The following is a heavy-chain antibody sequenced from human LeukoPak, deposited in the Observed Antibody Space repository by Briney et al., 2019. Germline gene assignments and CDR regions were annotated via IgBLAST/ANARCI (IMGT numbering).Heavy chain of an antibody. Sequence: PGRSLRLSCAASGFTFDDYAMNWVRQAPGKGLEWVSSISWNSGRMDYADSVKGRFTISRDNAKNSLYLQMNSLRVEDMALYYCGNDVNYALSGTFDYWGQGTLVTVSS. V-gene: IGHV3-9*03. D-gene: IGHD3-10*01. CDR1: GFTFDDYA. CDR2: ISWNSGRM. CDR3: GNDVNYALSGTFDY. J-gene: IGHJ4*02.